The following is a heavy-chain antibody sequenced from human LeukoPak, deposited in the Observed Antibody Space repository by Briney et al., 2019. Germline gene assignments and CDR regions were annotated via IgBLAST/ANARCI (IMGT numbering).Heavy chain of an antibody. CDR2: ISYDGSNK. Sequence: GGSLRLSCVATEFAFSTYVMDWVRQAPGKGLEWVAVISYDGSNKYYADSVKGRFTISRDNSKNTLYLQMNSLRAEDAAVYYCAKSGGVTTTLGYWGQGTLVTVSS. J-gene: IGHJ4*02. V-gene: IGHV3-30*18. CDR1: EFAFSTYV. D-gene: IGHD4-17*01. CDR3: AKSGGVTTTLGY.